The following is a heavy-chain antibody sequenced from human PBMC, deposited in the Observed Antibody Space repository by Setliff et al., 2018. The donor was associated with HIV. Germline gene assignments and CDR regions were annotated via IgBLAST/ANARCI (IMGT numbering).Heavy chain of an antibody. CDR3: ARYCSSTSCYMGAFDI. CDR1: GGSISSGSYY. V-gene: IGHV4-39*01. Sequence: SETLSLTCTVSGGSISSGSYYWGWIRQPPGKGLEWIGSIYYSGSTYYNPSLKSRVTISVDTSKNQFSLKLSSVTAADTAVYYCARYCSSTSCYMGAFDIWGQGTTVT. CDR2: IYYSGST. J-gene: IGHJ3*02. D-gene: IGHD2-2*02.